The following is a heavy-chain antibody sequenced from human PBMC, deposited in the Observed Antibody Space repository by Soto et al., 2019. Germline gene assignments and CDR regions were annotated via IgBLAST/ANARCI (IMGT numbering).Heavy chain of an antibody. D-gene: IGHD3-9*01. CDR3: ATYFDWLLSPFY. CDR2: IYYSGST. J-gene: IGHJ4*02. CDR1: GGSISSSSYY. Sequence: QLQLQESGPGLVKPSETLSLTCTVSGGSISSSSYYWGWIRQPPGKGLEWIGSIYYSGSTYYNPSLKSRVTISVDTSKNQFSLKLSSVTAADTAVYYCATYFDWLLSPFYWGQGTLVTVSS. V-gene: IGHV4-39*01.